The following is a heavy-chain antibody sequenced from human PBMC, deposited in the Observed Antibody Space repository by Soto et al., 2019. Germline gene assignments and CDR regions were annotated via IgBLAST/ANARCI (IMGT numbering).Heavy chain of an antibody. Sequence: HVQLVQSGTEVKKPGASVRVSCMVSGYPFTTYYIHWVRQAPGQGLEWMGWIDPRSGGTVYEQKFQRRITMTRDTSISTVYMDMSGLTSDDTALYYCATDDYGIVPYWGQGSLVTVSS. J-gene: IGHJ4*02. V-gene: IGHV1-2*02. D-gene: IGHD3-10*01. CDR2: IDPRSGGT. CDR3: ATDDYGIVPY. CDR1: GYPFTTYY.